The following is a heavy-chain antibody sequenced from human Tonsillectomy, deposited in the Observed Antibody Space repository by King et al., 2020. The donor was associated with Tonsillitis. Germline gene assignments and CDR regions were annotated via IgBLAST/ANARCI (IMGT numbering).Heavy chain of an antibody. J-gene: IGHJ4*02. CDR1: GFTFSSYA. D-gene: IGHD3-22*01. CDR2: ISGSGGST. V-gene: IGHV3-23*04. CDR3: AKDYHYYDRSGYYWRSGRFDY. Sequence: VQLVESGGGLVQPGGSLRLSCAASGFTFSSYAMSWGRQAPGKGLEWVSAISGSGGSTYYADSVKGRFTISRDNSKNTLYLQLNSLRAEDTAVYYCAKDYHYYDRSGYYWRSGRFDYWGQGTLVTVSS.